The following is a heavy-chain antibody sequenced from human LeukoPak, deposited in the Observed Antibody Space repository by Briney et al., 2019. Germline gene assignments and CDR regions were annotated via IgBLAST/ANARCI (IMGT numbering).Heavy chain of an antibody. CDR2: ISGSGGSI. Sequence: GGSLRLSCAASGFTFSSYVMSWVRQAPGKGLEWVSGISGSGGSIKYADSVKGRFTISRDNSKNTLYLQMNSLRAEDTAVYYCAKRPYYDSSGFNYYFDYWGQGTQVTVSS. CDR3: AKRPYYDSSGFNYYFDY. CDR1: GFTFSSYV. D-gene: IGHD3-22*01. V-gene: IGHV3-23*01. J-gene: IGHJ4*02.